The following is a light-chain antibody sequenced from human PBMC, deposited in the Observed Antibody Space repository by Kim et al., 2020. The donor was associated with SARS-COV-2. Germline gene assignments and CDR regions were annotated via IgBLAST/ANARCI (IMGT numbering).Light chain of an antibody. V-gene: IGKV3-15*01. CDR1: QNIGIN. J-gene: IGKJ1*01. CDR3: QQYKDFFWT. Sequence: EIVMTQSPGTLSVSPGQSGTLSCRASQNIGINLAWYQQKSGQPPRLLVFGAATRATGVAARFRGSGSGTEFTLTITNVQSEDFAIYYCQQYKDFFWTFGQGTKVDIK. CDR2: GAA.